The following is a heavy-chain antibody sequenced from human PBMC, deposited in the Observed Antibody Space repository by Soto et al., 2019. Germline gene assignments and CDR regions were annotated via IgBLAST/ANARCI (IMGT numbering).Heavy chain of an antibody. CDR3: ARRGQNTDYYYYGMDV. CDR2: IYPGDSDT. Sequence: GESLKISCKGSGFSLTNYWIGWVRQMPGKGLEWMGLIYPGDSDTRYSRSFQGQVTISADKSINTAYLQWSSLKASDTAMYYCARRGQNTDYYYYGMDVWGQGTRVTVSS. CDR1: GFSLTNYW. J-gene: IGHJ6*02. V-gene: IGHV5-51*01.